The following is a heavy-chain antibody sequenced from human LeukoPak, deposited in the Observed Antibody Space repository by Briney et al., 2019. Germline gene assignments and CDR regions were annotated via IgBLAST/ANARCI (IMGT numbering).Heavy chain of an antibody. CDR3: ASYDYSNYDAFDI. J-gene: IGHJ3*02. CDR1: GGSISSSSYY. D-gene: IGHD4-11*01. V-gene: IGHV4-39*01. CDR2: IYYSGST. Sequence: SETLSLTCTVSGGSISSSSYYWGWIRQPPGKGLEWIGSIYYSGSTYYNPSLKSRVTISVDTSKNQFSLKLSSVTAADTAVYYCASYDYSNYDAFDIWGQGTMVTVSS.